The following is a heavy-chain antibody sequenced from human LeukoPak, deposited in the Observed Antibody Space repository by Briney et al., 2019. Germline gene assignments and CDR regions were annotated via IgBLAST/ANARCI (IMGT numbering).Heavy chain of an antibody. CDR3: ARHEGGYQYYYCYGMDV. CDR2: IYYSGST. CDR1: GGSISSCSYY. D-gene: IGHD5-12*01. V-gene: IGHV4-39*01. Sequence: PSETLSLTCTVSGGSISSCSYYWGWIRQPPGKGLEWIGSIYYSGSTYYNPSLKSRVTISVDTSKNQFSLKLSSVTAADTAVYYCARHEGGYQYYYCYGMDVWGQGTTVTVSS. J-gene: IGHJ6*02.